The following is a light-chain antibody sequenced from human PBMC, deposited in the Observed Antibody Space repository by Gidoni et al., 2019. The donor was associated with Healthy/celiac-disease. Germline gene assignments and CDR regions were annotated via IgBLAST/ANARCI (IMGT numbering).Light chain of an antibody. Sequence: QSVLTQPPSASGTPGQRVTISCSGSSSNIGSNTVNWYQQLPGTAPKLLIYRNNQRPSGVPDRVSGSKSGTSASLAISGLQSEDEADYYCAAWDDRLNGYVFGTGTKVTVL. J-gene: IGLJ1*01. CDR1: SSNIGSNT. V-gene: IGLV1-44*01. CDR3: AAWDDRLNGYV. CDR2: RNN.